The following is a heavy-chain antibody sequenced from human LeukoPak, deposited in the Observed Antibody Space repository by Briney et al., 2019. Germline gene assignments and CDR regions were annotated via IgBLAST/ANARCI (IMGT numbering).Heavy chain of an antibody. V-gene: IGHV1-18*01. J-gene: IGHJ6*03. CDR2: ISAYNGNT. CDR1: GYTFTSYG. D-gene: IGHD6-19*01. CDR3: ARDSDGSGWFNYYYYYYMDV. Sequence: GASVKVSCKASGYTFTSYGISWVRQAPGQGLEWMGWISAYNGNTNYAQKLQGRVTMTTDTSTSTAYMELRSLRSDDTAVYYCARDSDGSGWFNYYYYYYMDVWGKGTTVTISS.